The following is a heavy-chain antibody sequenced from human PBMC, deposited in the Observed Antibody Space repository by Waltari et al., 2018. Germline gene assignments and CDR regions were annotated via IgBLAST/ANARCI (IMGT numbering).Heavy chain of an antibody. J-gene: IGHJ1*01. CDR1: GGSISSGTYS. V-gene: IGHV4-61*09. D-gene: IGHD6-19*01. Sequence: QVQLQESGPGLVKPSQTLSLTCTVSGGSISSGTYSWSWIRQPAGKALEWIGYIYTSGRTNDNPSPKGRVTISRGTSKNQFSLKVASVTAADTAVYYCARDPGYSSGWFGSNWGQGALVTVSA. CDR2: IYTSGRT. CDR3: ARDPGYSSGWFGSN.